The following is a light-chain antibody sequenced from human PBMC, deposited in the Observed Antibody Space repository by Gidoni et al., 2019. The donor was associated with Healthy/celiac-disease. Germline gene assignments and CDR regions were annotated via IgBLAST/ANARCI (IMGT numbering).Light chain of an antibody. CDR3: QQSYSTSYT. J-gene: IGKJ2*01. Sequence: DIQMTQFPFSLSASVGDRVTITCRGSQSISSYLNWYQQKPGKDPKLLIYAASSLQSGVPSRFSGSGSGTDFTLTISSLQPEDFATYYCQQSYSTSYTFDQGTKLEIK. CDR1: QSISSY. V-gene: IGKV1-39*01. CDR2: AAS.